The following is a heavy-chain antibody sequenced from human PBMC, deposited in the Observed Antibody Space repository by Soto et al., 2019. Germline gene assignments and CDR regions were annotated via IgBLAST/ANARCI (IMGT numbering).Heavy chain of an antibody. CDR2: IIPNFGTA. Sequence: QVQLVQSGAEVKKPGSSVKVSCKASGCTFSSYAISWVRLAPGQGLEWMGGIIPNFGTANYAQKFQGRVTITADESTSTAYMAQSSLGSEDAAVYYCARAGIAAAGALRGFFDYWGQGTLVTVSS. J-gene: IGHJ4*02. D-gene: IGHD6-13*01. V-gene: IGHV1-69*01. CDR1: GCTFSSYA. CDR3: ARAGIAAAGALRGFFDY.